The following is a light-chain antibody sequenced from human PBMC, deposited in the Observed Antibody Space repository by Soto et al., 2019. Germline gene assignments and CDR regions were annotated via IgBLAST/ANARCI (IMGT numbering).Light chain of an antibody. CDR3: QQSYSTPWT. J-gene: IGKJ1*01. CDR1: LPISNY. CDR2: KAS. V-gene: IGKV1-39*01. Sequence: DIQMTQSPSSLSASVGDRVTVTCRASLPISNYLAWYQQKPGKAPKLLIYKASTLKSGVPSRFSGSGSGTEFTLTISSLQPEDFATYYCQQSYSTPWTFGQGTKVDIK.